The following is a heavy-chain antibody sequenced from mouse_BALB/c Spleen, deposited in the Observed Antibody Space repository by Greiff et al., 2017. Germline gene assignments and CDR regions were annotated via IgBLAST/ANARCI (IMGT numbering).Heavy chain of an antibody. J-gene: IGHJ4*01. CDR3: ARNYGDYCWDY. CDR1: GFTFSSHY. D-gene: IGHD2-13*01. Sequence: EVKLVESGGGLVQPGGSLKLSCAASGFTFSSHYMSWVRQTPEKRLEWVAYISNGGGSTYYPDNVKGRFTISRDNAKNTLYLQMSSLKSEDTAMYYCARNYGDYCWDYWGQGTSVTVSA. CDR2: ISNGGGST. V-gene: IGHV5-12-2*01.